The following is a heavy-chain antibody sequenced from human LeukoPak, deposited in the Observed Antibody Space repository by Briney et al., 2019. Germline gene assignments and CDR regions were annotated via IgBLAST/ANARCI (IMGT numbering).Heavy chain of an antibody. V-gene: IGHV3-7*01. Sequence: GGSLRLSCAASGFTFSSDWMSWVRQAPGKGLEWVANIKQDGSEKYYVDSVKGRFTISRDNAKNSLYLQMNSLRAEDTAVYYCARVLWTFDYWGQGTLVTVSS. CDR2: IKQDGSEK. CDR3: ARVLWTFDY. J-gene: IGHJ4*02. D-gene: IGHD1-1*01. CDR1: GFTFSSDW.